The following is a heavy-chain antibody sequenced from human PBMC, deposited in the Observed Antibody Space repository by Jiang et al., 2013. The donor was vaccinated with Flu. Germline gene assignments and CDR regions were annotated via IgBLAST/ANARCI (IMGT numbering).Heavy chain of an antibody. CDR2: IYYSGST. V-gene: IGHV4-31*03. CDR1: GGSISSGGYY. Sequence: GSGLVKPSQTLSLTCTVSGGSISSGGYYWSWIRQHPGKGLEWIGYIYYSGSTYYNPSLKSRVTTSVDTSKNQFSLKLSSVTAADTAVYYCARETHPLGEPFDYWGQGTLVTVSS. CDR3: ARETHPLGEPFDY. J-gene: IGHJ4*02. D-gene: IGHD1-26*01.